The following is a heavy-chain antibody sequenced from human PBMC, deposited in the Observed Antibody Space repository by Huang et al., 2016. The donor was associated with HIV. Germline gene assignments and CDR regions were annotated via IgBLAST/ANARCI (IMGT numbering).Heavy chain of an antibody. D-gene: IGHD3-3*01. V-gene: IGHV3-30*03. J-gene: IGHJ4*02. CDR3: ARGPIRFLAWLLNFDY. CDR1: GFTFSSYG. Sequence: QILLIESGGGVVQPGRSLRLSWSASGFTFSSYGMHWVRQAPGKGLEWVAVISDDEDNKYDADSVRGRFTIARDNSKNTFYLQMNSLRIEDTAVYYCARGPIRFLAWLLNFDYWGQGALVTVSS. CDR2: ISDDEDNK.